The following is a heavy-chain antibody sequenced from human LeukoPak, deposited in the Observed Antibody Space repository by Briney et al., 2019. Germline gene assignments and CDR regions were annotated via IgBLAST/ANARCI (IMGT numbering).Heavy chain of an antibody. CDR2: LSGSGGST. D-gene: IGHD5-18*01. V-gene: IGHV3-23*01. Sequence: GGSLRLSCAASGFTFSNYAMSWVRQAPGKGLEWVSALSGSGGSTYYADSVKGRFTLSRDNSNDTLYLQMNSLRAEDTAVYYCAKGAGGGYSYGPVDYCGQGTLVTVYS. CDR1: GFTFSNYA. J-gene: IGHJ4*02. CDR3: AKGAGGGYSYGPVDY.